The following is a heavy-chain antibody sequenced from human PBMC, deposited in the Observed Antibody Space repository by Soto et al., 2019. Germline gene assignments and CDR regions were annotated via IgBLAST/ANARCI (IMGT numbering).Heavy chain of an antibody. D-gene: IGHD6-13*01. CDR1: GFTFSSYG. Sequence: GGSLRLSCAASGFTFSSYGMHWVRQAPGKGLEWVAVIWYDGSNKYYADSVKGRFTISRDNSKNTLYLQMNSLRAEDTAVYYCARPISSWSDWFDPWGQGTLVTVSS. V-gene: IGHV3-33*01. J-gene: IGHJ5*02. CDR2: IWYDGSNK. CDR3: ARPISSWSDWFDP.